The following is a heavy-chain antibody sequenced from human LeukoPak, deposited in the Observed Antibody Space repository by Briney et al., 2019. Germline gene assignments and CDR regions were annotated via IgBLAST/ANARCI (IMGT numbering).Heavy chain of an antibody. D-gene: IGHD2-21*02. J-gene: IGHJ6*02. Sequence: ASVKVSCKASGYTFTSYYLHWVRQAPGQGLEWMGIINPSGGSTSYAQKFQGRVTMTRDTTTSTVYMELSSLRSEDTAVYYCARDLVVTAIPLDYYYNYGMDVWGQGTTVTVSS. CDR3: ARDLVVTAIPLDYYYNYGMDV. CDR1: GYTFTSYY. V-gene: IGHV1-46*01. CDR2: INPSGGST.